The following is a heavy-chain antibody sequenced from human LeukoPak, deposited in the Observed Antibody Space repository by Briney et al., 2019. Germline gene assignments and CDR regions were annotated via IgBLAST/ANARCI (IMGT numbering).Heavy chain of an antibody. CDR3: AKTSQYSSGWFDY. J-gene: IGHJ4*02. Sequence: GRSLRLSCAASGFTFSTYWMHWVRQASGKGLEWVSTISGSGGSTYYVDSVKGRFTIPRDNSRNTLDIEMNTLRPEDTAVYYCAKTSQYSSGWFDYWGQGTLVTVSS. V-gene: IGHV3-23*01. CDR1: GFTFSTYW. CDR2: ISGSGGST. D-gene: IGHD6-19*01.